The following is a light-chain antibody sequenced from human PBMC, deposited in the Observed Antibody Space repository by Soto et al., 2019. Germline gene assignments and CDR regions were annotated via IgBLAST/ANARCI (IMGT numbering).Light chain of an antibody. Sequence: EIVLTQSPATLSLSPGERATLSCRASQSVGSYLAWYQQKPGQAPRLLIYDASIRATGIPARFSGSGSGTDFPLTISSLEPEDFAVYYCQQRAKWPPWTFGQGTKVEIK. J-gene: IGKJ1*01. CDR1: QSVGSY. V-gene: IGKV3-11*01. CDR3: QQRAKWPPWT. CDR2: DAS.